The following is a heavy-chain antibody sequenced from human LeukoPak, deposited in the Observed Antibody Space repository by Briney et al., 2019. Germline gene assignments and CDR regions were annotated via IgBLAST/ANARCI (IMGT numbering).Heavy chain of an antibody. D-gene: IGHD3-9*01. V-gene: IGHV4-61*02. Sequence: SQTLSLTCTVSGGSISSGSHYWSWIRQPAGKGLEWIGRIYTSGSTNYNPSLKSRVTISVDTSKNQFSLKLSSVTAADTAVYYCASSSASGRGFDWFFDYWGQGTLVTVSS. CDR2: IYTSGST. CDR3: ASSSASGRGFDWFFDY. CDR1: GGSISSGSHY. J-gene: IGHJ4*02.